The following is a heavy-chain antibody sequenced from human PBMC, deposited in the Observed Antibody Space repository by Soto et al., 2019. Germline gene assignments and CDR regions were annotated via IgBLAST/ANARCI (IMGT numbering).Heavy chain of an antibody. CDR3: ARDAAVGLFDY. CDR2: IIPIFGTA. V-gene: IGHV1-69*05. Sequence: GASVKVSCKASGGTFSSYAISWVRQAPGQGLEWMGGIIPIFGTANYAQKFQGRVTMTTDTSTSTAYMELRSLRSDDTAVYYCARDAAVGLFDYWAREPWSP. CDR1: GGTFSSYA. J-gene: IGHJ4*02. D-gene: IGHD6-19*01.